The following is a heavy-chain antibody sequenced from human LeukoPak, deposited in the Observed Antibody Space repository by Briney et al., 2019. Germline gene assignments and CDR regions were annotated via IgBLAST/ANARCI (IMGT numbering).Heavy chain of an antibody. CDR2: ISSSGSTI. D-gene: IGHD3-9*01. J-gene: IGHJ4*02. V-gene: IGHV3-48*03. Sequence: AGGSLRLSCAASGFTFSSYEMNWVRQAPGKGLEWVSYISSSGSTIYYADSVKGRFTISRDNAKNSLYLQMNSLRAEDTALYYCAKENILTGYYSLDYWGQGTLVTVSS. CDR1: GFTFSSYE. CDR3: AKENILTGYYSLDY.